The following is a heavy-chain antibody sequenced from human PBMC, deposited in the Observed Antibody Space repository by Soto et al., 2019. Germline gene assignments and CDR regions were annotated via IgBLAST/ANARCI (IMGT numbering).Heavy chain of an antibody. J-gene: IGHJ4*02. V-gene: IGHV1-69*13. CDR2: IIPIFGTA. CDR3: ARATGYSSGSTGYFDY. Sequence: GASVKVSCKASGGTFSSYAISWVRQAPGQGLEWMGGIIPIFGTANYAQKFQGRVTITADESTSTAYMELSSLRSEDTAVYYCARATGYSSGSTGYFDYWGQGTLVTVSS. D-gene: IGHD6-19*01. CDR1: GGTFSSYA.